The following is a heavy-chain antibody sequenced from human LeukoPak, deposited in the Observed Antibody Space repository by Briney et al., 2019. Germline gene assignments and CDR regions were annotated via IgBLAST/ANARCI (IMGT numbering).Heavy chain of an antibody. Sequence: SQTLSLTCAVSGGSISSGGYSWSWIRQPPGKGLEWIGYIYHSGSTYYNPSLKSRVTISVDRSKNQFSLKLSSVTAADTAVYYCARHIDSSGYYYDYWGQETLVTVSS. CDR2: IYHSGST. V-gene: IGHV4-30-2*01. CDR3: ARHIDSSGYYYDY. CDR1: GGSISSGGYS. D-gene: IGHD3-22*01. J-gene: IGHJ4*02.